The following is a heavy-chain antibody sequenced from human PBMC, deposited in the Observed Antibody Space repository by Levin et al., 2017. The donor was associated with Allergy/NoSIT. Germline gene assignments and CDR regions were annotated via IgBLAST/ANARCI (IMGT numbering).Heavy chain of an antibody. V-gene: IGHV4-30-2*01. D-gene: IGHD2-15*01. CDR2: IYHSGTT. CDR1: GGSIVNTGYS. CDR3: ARGGCFGGSCYFFDY. J-gene: IGHJ4*02. Sequence: PSETLSLTCAVSGGSIVNTGYSWNWIRQPPGKGLEWIGYIYHSGTTNYNPSLRGRVTMSVDRSKNQFSLKLTSVTAADTAVYYCARGGCFGGSCYFFDYWGQGTLVTVSS.